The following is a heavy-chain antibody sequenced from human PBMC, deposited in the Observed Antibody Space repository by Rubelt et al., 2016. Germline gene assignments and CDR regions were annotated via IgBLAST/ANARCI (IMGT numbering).Heavy chain of an antibody. CDR2: IKQDGSKK. D-gene: IGHD5-18*01. Sequence: NIKQDGSKKSYVDSVKGRFTISRDNAKNSLYLQMNSLRADDTAVYFCARDRGVDTVLVGYYYYGMDVWGHGTTVTVSS. V-gene: IGHV3-7*01. CDR3: ARDRGVDTVLVGYYYYGMDV. J-gene: IGHJ6*02.